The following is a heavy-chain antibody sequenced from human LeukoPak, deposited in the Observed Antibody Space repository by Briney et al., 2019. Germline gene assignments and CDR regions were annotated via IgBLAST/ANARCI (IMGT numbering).Heavy chain of an antibody. V-gene: IGHV1-2*02. CDR3: SRVSSHDAFDI. Sequence: ASVKVSCKASGYTFTGYYMHWVRQAPGQGLEWMGWINPNSGGTNYAQRFQGRVTMTRDTSISTAYMELSRLRSDDTAVYYCSRVSSHDAFDIWGQRTMVTVSS. CDR2: INPNSGGT. J-gene: IGHJ3*02. CDR1: GYTFTGYY. D-gene: IGHD6-13*01.